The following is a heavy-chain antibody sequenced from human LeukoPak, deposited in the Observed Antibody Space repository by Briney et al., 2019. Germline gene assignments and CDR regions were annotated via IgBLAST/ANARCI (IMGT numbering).Heavy chain of an antibody. CDR3: AKDRVFELWFEEASPYYFDY. D-gene: IGHD3-10*01. CDR2: ISSSGSTI. Sequence: GGSLRLSCAASGFTFSSYSMNWVRQAPGKGLEWVSYISSSGSTIYYADSAKGRLTISRDNAKNSLYLQMNSLRAEDTAVYYCAKDRVFELWFEEASPYYFDYWGQGTLVTVSS. CDR1: GFTFSSYS. J-gene: IGHJ4*02. V-gene: IGHV3-48*04.